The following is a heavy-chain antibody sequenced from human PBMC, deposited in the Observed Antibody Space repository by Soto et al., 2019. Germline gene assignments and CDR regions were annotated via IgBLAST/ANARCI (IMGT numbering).Heavy chain of an antibody. D-gene: IGHD6-13*01. Sequence: QVQLVQSGAEVKKPGASVKVSCKASGYTFTSYAMHWLRQAPGQRLEWMGWINAGNGNTKYSQKFQGRVTITRDTSASTAYVELSSLRSEDTAVYYCARDWLTLIAAANFWGQGTLVTVSS. CDR2: INAGNGNT. CDR3: ARDWLTLIAAANF. V-gene: IGHV1-3*01. CDR1: GYTFTSYA. J-gene: IGHJ4*02.